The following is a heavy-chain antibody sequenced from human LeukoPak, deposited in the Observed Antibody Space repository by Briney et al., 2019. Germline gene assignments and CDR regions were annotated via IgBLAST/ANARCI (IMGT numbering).Heavy chain of an antibody. V-gene: IGHV3-30*02. D-gene: IGHD2-21*02. CDR2: IRYDGSNK. CDR3: AKDRLLNCRGDCYIFDY. Sequence: GGSLRLSCAASGFTFSSYGMHWVRQAPGKGLEWVAFIRYDGSNKYYADSVKGRFSISRDNSKNTLYLQVNGLRTEDTAVYYCAKDRLLNCRGDCYIFDYWGQGTVVTVSS. CDR1: GFTFSSYG. J-gene: IGHJ4*02.